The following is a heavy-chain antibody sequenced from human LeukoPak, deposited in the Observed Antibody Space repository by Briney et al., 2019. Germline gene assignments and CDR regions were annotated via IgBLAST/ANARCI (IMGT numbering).Heavy chain of an antibody. V-gene: IGHV1-69*04. CDR2: SIPILGIA. CDR3: ARDPGRDYYGSGSYFSY. J-gene: IGHJ4*02. Sequence: SVKVSCKASGGTFSSYAISCVRQAPGQGLEWMGRSIPILGIANYEQKFQGRVTITADKSTSTAYMELSRLRSEDTAVYYCARDPGRDYYGSGSYFSYWGQGTLVTVSS. CDR1: GGTFSSYA. D-gene: IGHD3-10*01.